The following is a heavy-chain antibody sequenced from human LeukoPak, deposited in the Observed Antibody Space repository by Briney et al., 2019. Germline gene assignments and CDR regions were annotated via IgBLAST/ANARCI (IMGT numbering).Heavy chain of an antibody. Sequence: PGRSLRLSCTASGFTFGDYAMSWVRQAPGKGLEWVAVISYDGSNKYYADSVKGRFTISRDNSKNTLYLQMNSLRAEDTAVYYCARDTVVVVAATNPGYWGQGTLVTVSS. CDR2: ISYDGSNK. CDR1: GFTFGDYA. CDR3: ARDTVVVVAATNPGY. D-gene: IGHD2-15*01. V-gene: IGHV3-30*04. J-gene: IGHJ4*02.